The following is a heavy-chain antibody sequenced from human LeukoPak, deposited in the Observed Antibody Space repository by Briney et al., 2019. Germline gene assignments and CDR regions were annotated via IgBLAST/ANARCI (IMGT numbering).Heavy chain of an antibody. CDR3: ARDPGYYDFWSGYHPYYFDY. V-gene: IGHV3-11*01. J-gene: IGHJ4*02. CDR2: ISNSGSTI. CDR1: GFTFSDYY. Sequence: TGGSLRLSCAASGFTFSDYYMSWIRQAPGKGLEWVSYISNSGSTIYYADSVKGRFTISRDNAKNSLYLQMNSLRAEDTAVYYCARDPGYYDFWSGYHPYYFDYWGQGTLVTVSS. D-gene: IGHD3-3*01.